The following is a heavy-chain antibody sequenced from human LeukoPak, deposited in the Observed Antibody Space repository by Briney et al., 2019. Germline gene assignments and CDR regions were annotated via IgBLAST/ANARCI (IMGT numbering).Heavy chain of an antibody. CDR3: ARDYYDSSGYLHYFDY. Sequence: PGGSLRLSCAASGFTFSSYWMSWVRQAPGKGLEWVANIKEDGGEKYSVDSVKGRFTISRDNAKNSLYLQMNSLRAEDTAVYYCARDYYDSSGYLHYFDYWGQGTLVTVSS. D-gene: IGHD3-22*01. J-gene: IGHJ4*02. CDR1: GFTFSSYW. CDR2: IKEDGGEK. V-gene: IGHV3-7*01.